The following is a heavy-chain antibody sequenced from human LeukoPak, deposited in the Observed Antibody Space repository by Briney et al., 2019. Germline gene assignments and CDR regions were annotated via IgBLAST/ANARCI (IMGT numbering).Heavy chain of an antibody. Sequence: PSETLSLTCAVYGGSFSGYYWGWIRQPPGKGLEWIGSIYYSGSTYYNPSLKSRVTISVDTSKNQFSLKLSSVTAADTAVYYCARYGDYYGSGSYYTPFDYWGQGTLVTVSS. J-gene: IGHJ4*02. CDR1: GGSFSGYY. CDR3: ARYGDYYGSGSYYTPFDY. CDR2: IYYSGST. V-gene: IGHV4-39*01. D-gene: IGHD3-10*01.